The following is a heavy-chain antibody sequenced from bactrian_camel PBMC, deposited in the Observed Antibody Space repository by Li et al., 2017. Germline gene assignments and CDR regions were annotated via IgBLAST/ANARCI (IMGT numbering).Heavy chain of an antibody. CDR1: GFTFSVCD. CDR3: ATDGGSWFGPFDY. J-gene: IGHJ6*01. Sequence: VQLVESGGGLVQPGGSLRLSCAASGFTFSVCDMSWVRQAPGKGLEWISGLDSGGSSPTYGDSVKGRFTISRDNAKNTLYLQMNSLTSEDTALYYCATDGGSWFGPFDYWGQGTQVTVS. V-gene: IGHV3S40*01. D-gene: IGHD6*01. CDR2: LDSGGSSP.